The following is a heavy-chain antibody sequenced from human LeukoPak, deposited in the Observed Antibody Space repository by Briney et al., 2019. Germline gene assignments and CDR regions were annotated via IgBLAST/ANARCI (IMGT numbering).Heavy chain of an antibody. J-gene: IGHJ4*02. CDR1: GYSFTNYY. Sequence: ASVKVSCKASGYSFTNYYIHWVRQAPGQGLEWMGLINPSGGSTTYPQKFQGKITMTRDMSTSTVYMELSSLRSEDTAVYYCARSNSGSYYHFDYWGQGTLVTVSS. V-gene: IGHV1-46*01. CDR2: INPSGGST. CDR3: ARSNSGSYYHFDY. D-gene: IGHD1-26*01.